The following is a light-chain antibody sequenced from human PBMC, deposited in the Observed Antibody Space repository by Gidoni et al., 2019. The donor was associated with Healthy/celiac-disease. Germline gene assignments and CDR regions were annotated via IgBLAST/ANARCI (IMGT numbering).Light chain of an antibody. Sequence: EIALKQSPGTLSLSPGERATLSCRASQSVSSSYLAWYQQKPGQAPRLLIYGASSRATGIPDRFSGSGSGTDFTLTISRLEPEDFAVYYCQQYGSSSWTFGQGTKVEIK. J-gene: IGKJ1*01. CDR2: GAS. CDR1: QSVSSSY. V-gene: IGKV3-20*01. CDR3: QQYGSSSWT.